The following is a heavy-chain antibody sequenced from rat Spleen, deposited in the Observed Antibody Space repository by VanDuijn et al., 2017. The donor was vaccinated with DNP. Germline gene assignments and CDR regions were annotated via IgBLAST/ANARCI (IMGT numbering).Heavy chain of an antibody. V-gene: IGHV5-31*01. J-gene: IGHJ4*01. Sequence: EVQLVESGGGLVQPGRSLKLSCAASGFIFSNYWMTWIRQAPGQGLEWVASITKTGDTTYYSDLVQGRFSISRDNAESTLYLQVNSLRSEDTATYYCARDLLGDGDAWGQGTSVTVSS. D-gene: IGHD1-1*01. CDR2: ITKTGDTT. CDR1: GFIFSNYW. CDR3: ARDLLGDGDA.